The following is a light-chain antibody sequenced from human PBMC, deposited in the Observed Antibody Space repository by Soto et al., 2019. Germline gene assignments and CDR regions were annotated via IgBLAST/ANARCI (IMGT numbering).Light chain of an antibody. CDR1: QSVSGK. CDR2: GTS. CDR3: QQYDKWPPLT. Sequence: EVVMTQSPATLSVSLGERATLSCRASQSVSGKIAWYQQKPGQTPRLLVYGTSTRAPGISARFSGSGSGTEFTLTISSLQSEDFAVYYCQQYDKWPPLTFGGGTKVEIK. J-gene: IGKJ4*01. V-gene: IGKV3-15*01.